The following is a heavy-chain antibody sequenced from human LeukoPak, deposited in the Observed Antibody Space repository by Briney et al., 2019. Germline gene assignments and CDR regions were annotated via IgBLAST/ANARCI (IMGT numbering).Heavy chain of an antibody. V-gene: IGHV4-61*01. Sequence: PSETLSLTCTVSGGSVSSGSYYWSWIRQPPGQGLEWIGYIYYSGSTNYNPSLKSRVTISVDTSKNQFSLKLSSVTAADTAVYYCARHLGYYDILTGYRGGNWFDPWGQGTLVTVSS. CDR3: ARHLGYYDILTGYRGGNWFDP. CDR1: GGSVSSGSYY. CDR2: IYYSGST. J-gene: IGHJ5*02. D-gene: IGHD3-9*01.